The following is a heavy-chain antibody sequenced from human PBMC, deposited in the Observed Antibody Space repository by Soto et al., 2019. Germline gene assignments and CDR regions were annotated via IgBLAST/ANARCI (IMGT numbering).Heavy chain of an antibody. D-gene: IGHD3-3*01. CDR2: IYYSGST. V-gene: IGHV4-61*01. CDR1: GGSVSSGSYY. J-gene: IGHJ4*02. CDR3: AREANDFWGGGGSLGCYFDY. Sequence: SETLSLTCTVSGGSVSSGSYYWSWIRQPPGKGLEWIGYIYYSGSTNYNPSLKSRVTISVDTSKNQFSLKLSSVTAADTAVYYCAREANDFWGGGGSLGCYFDYWGQGTLVTVSS.